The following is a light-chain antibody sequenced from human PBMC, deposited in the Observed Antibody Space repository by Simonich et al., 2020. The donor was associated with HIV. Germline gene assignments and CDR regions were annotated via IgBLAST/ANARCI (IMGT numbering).Light chain of an antibody. CDR3: CSYGGSSSYVV. CDR2: EGT. V-gene: IGLV2-23*01. Sequence: QSALTQPASVSGSPGQSITISCTGTSSDVGRYNFVSWYQQNPGKAPKLRIYEGTKRSSGVSTRFSGSKSGNTASLTISGLQAEDEADYYCCSYGGSSSYVVFGGGTKVTVL. CDR1: SSDVGRYNF. J-gene: IGLJ2*01.